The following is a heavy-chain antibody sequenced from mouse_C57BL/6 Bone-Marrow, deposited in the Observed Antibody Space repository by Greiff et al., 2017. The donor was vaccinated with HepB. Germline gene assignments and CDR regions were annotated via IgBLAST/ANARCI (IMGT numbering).Heavy chain of an antibody. CDR2: IDPENGDT. D-gene: IGHD2-1*01. Sequence: EVKLMESGAELVRPGASVKLSCTASGFNIKDDYMHWVKQRPEQGLEWIGWIDPENGDTEYASKFQGKATITADTSSNTAYLQLSSLTSEDTAVYYCTTWDGKAWLAYWGQGTLVTVSA. CDR1: GFNIKDDY. CDR3: TTWDGKAWLAY. V-gene: IGHV14-4*01. J-gene: IGHJ3*01.